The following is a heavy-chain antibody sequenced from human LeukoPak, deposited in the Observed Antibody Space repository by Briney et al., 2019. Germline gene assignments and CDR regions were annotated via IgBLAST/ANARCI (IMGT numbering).Heavy chain of an antibody. CDR2: IRSKANSYAT. V-gene: IGHV3-73*01. CDR3: TSGLSVRRSNNTPVDY. Sequence: GGSLRLSCTASGFIFSGCAMHWVRQASGKGLEWVGRIRSKANSYATVYAASAKGRFTISRDDSKNTANLQMNSLKTEDTAVYYCTSGLSVRRSNNTPVDYWGQGTLVTVSS. D-gene: IGHD1-1*01. CDR1: GFIFSGCA. J-gene: IGHJ4*02.